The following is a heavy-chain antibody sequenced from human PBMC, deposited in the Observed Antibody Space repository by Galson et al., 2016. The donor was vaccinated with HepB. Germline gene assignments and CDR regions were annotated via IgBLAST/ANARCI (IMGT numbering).Heavy chain of an antibody. V-gene: IGHV3-7*01. Sequence: SLRLSCAASGLSFSSHWLSWVRQAPGKGLEWVANIKRSGSEKYYVDSVKGRFTISRDNAKNSLYLQMNSLRAEDTAVYFCARVMNSGYPFSWGQGTLVTVTS. CDR3: ARVMNSGYPFS. CDR2: IKRSGSEK. J-gene: IGHJ5*02. D-gene: IGHD3-22*01. CDR1: GLSFSSHW.